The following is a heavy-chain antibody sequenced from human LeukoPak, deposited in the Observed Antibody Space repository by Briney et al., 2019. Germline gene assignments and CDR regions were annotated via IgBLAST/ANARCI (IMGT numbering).Heavy chain of an antibody. J-gene: IGHJ4*02. CDR1: GFTFSNYA. D-gene: IGHD3-10*01. CDR3: TTDQGITMGPEPFDY. V-gene: IGHV3-23*01. CDR2: ISDSGGST. Sequence: RAGGSLRLSCAASGFTFSNYAMSWVRQAPGKGLEWVSVISDSGGSTYYADSVKGRFTISRDNSKNTLYLQMNSLKTEDTAVYYCTTDQGITMGPEPFDYWGQGTLVTVSS.